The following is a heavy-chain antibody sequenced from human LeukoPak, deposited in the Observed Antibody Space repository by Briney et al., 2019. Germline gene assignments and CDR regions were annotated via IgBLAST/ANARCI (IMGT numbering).Heavy chain of an antibody. J-gene: IGHJ3*02. CDR3: ARHGSSSWYSTHAFDI. Sequence: GESLKISCKGSGYSFTSYWIGWVRQMPGKGLEWMGIIYPGDSDTRYSPSFQGQVTISADKSISTAYLQWSSLKASDTAMYYCARHGSSSWYSTHAFDIWGQGTWSPSLQ. V-gene: IGHV5-51*01. CDR1: GYSFTSYW. D-gene: IGHD6-13*01. CDR2: IYPGDSDT.